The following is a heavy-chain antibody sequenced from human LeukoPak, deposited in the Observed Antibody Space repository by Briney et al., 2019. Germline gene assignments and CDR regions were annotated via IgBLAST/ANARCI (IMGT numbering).Heavy chain of an antibody. Sequence: SETLSLTCTVSGSSISSYYWSWIRQPAGKGLEWIGRIYTSGSTNYNPSLKSRVTISVDTSKNHFSLKLSSVTAADTAVYYCARVGDCSGGSCYLEYFQHWGQGTLVTVSS. J-gene: IGHJ1*01. V-gene: IGHV4-4*07. CDR2: IYTSGST. D-gene: IGHD2-15*01. CDR3: ARVGDCSGGSCYLEYFQH. CDR1: GSSISSYY.